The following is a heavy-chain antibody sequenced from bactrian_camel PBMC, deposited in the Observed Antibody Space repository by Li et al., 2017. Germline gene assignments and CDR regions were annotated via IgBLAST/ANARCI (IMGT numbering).Heavy chain of an antibody. CDR2: INSGGGNT. Sequence: QLVESGGGLVQPGGSQRLSCAANGFTFSTYAMTWVRQAPGKGLEWVSGINSGGGNTYYADSVKGRFTISRDNAKSTLYLQMNSLKTEDTAVYYCATYRLAGMWYFDYWGLGTQVTVS. CDR3: ATYRLAGMWYFDY. CDR1: GFTFSTYA. V-gene: IGHV3S31*01. J-gene: IGHJ4*01. D-gene: IGHD6*01.